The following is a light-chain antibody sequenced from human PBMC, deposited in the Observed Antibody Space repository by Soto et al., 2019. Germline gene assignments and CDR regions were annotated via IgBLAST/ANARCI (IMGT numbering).Light chain of an antibody. CDR1: SSDVGGYNY. J-gene: IGLJ2*01. CDR3: SSDAGSVL. CDR2: EVS. V-gene: IGLV2-8*01. Sequence: QSALTQPPSASGSPGQSVTISCTGTSSDVGGYNYVSWFQQHPGQAPRLMIYEVSKRPSGVPDRFSGSKSGNTASLTVSGLQAEDEADYYCSSDAGSVLFGGGTKLTVL.